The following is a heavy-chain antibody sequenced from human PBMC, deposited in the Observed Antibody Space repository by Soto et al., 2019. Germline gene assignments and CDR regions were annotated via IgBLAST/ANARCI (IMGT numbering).Heavy chain of an antibody. CDR3: AREYYYDSSGYVDAFDI. CDR2: ISAYNGNT. D-gene: IGHD3-22*01. V-gene: IGHV1-18*01. Sequence: QVQLVQSGAEVKKPGASVKVSCKASGYTFTSYGISWVRQAPGQGLEWMGWISAYNGNTNYAQKLQGRVTMTTDTSTSTAYMGLRSLRSDDTAVYYCAREYYYDSSGYVDAFDIWGQGTMVTVSS. J-gene: IGHJ3*02. CDR1: GYTFTSYG.